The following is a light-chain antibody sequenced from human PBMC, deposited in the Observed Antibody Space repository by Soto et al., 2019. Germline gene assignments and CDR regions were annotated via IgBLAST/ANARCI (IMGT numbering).Light chain of an antibody. Sequence: EIVMTQSPATLSVSPGERATLSCRASQSVGSNVAWYQQKPGQAPRLLIYGASSRATGIPDRFSGSGSGTDFTLTISSLEPEDSAVYYCQQRHMWPITFGQGTRLEIK. CDR2: GAS. J-gene: IGKJ5*01. CDR1: QSVGSN. CDR3: QQRHMWPIT. V-gene: IGKV3D-15*01.